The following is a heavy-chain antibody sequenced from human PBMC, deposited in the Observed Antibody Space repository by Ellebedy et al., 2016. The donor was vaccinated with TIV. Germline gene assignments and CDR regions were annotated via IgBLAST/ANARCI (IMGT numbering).Heavy chain of an antibody. V-gene: IGHV1-18*01. CDR3: ARVFSNWNWGVSTE. J-gene: IGHJ4*02. CDR2: ISAYNGNT. Sequence: ASVKVFCXASGYTFTSYGISWVRQAPGQGLEWMGWISAYNGNTNYAQKLQGRVTMTTDTSTSTAYMELRSLRSDDTAVYYCARVFSNWNWGVSTEWGQGTLVTVSS. CDR1: GYTFTSYG. D-gene: IGHD1-7*01.